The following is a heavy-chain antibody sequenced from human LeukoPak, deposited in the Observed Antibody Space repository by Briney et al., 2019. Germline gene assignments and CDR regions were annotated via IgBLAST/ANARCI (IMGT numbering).Heavy chain of an antibody. CDR1: GYTFTSYY. D-gene: IGHD3-22*01. CDR3: ARSQYITMIVARLYQFDD. CDR2: INPSAGIT. J-gene: IGHJ4*02. V-gene: IGHV1-46*01. Sequence: ASVKVSCKASGYTFTSYYMRWVRQAPGQGLEWMGIINPSAGITTYAQKFQGRVAMTKDTSTSTVYMELSSLRSEDTAVYYCARSQYITMIVARLYQFDDWGQGTLVTVSS.